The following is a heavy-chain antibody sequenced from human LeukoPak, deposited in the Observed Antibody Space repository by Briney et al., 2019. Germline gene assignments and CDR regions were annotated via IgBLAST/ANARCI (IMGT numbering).Heavy chain of an antibody. CDR1: GGTFSSYA. V-gene: IGHV1-69*05. D-gene: IGHD2-8*01. J-gene: IGHJ3*02. CDR3: ASLRGDYCTNGVCPPEEAFDI. Sequence: ASVKVSCKASGGTFSSYAISWVRQAPGQGLEWMVGIIPVFSTANYAQKFQGRVTITTDESTSTAYMELSSLRSEDTAVYYCASLRGDYCTNGVCPPEEAFDIWGQGTMVTVSS. CDR2: IIPVFSTA.